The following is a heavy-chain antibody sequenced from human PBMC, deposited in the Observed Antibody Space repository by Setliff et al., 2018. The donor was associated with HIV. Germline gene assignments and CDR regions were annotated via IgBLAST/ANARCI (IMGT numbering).Heavy chain of an antibody. Sequence: PSETLSLTCGIYGGSFSDYCWSWIRQPPGKGLEWIGEIDHRGRPKYNPSLNSRVTMSVDKYRNQFSLKVSSVTAADTAVYYCARVSSTYWYSIPRDYYYYMDVWGEGTTVTVSS. CDR1: GGSFSDYC. V-gene: IGHV4-34*01. CDR3: ARVSSTYWYSIPRDYYYYMDV. D-gene: IGHD2-2*01. J-gene: IGHJ6*03. CDR2: IDHRGRP.